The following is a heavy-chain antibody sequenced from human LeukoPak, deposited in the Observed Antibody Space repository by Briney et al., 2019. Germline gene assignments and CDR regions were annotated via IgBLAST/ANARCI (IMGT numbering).Heavy chain of an antibody. CDR1: GGSISSYY. Sequence: SETLSLTCTVSGGSISSYYWSGIRQPPGKGLEWIGYIYYSGSTNYNPSLKSPVTISVDTSKNQFSLKLSSVTAADTAVYYCARGPLGGGYYFDYWGQGTLVTVSS. CDR2: IYYSGST. V-gene: IGHV4-59*01. D-gene: IGHD3-16*01. CDR3: ARGPLGGGYYFDY. J-gene: IGHJ4*02.